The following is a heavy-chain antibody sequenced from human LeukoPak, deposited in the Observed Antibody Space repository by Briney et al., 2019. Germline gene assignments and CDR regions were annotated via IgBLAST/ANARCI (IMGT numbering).Heavy chain of an antibody. CDR3: ARGVRGVIIDY. CDR1: GFTFSSYW. Sequence: GGSLRLSCAASGFTFSSYWMNWVRQAPGEGLEWVANIRHDGSEKHYVDSVKGRFTISRDNAKNSLYLQMSSLRAEDTAVYYCARGVRGVIIDYWGQGTLVTVSS. J-gene: IGHJ4*02. D-gene: IGHD3-10*02. CDR2: IRHDGSEK. V-gene: IGHV3-7*01.